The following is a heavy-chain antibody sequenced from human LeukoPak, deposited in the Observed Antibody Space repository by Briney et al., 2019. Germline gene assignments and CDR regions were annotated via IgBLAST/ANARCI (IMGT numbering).Heavy chain of an antibody. CDR2: IIPIFGTA. CDR1: GGTFSSYA. V-gene: IGHV1-69*13. J-gene: IGHJ6*02. CDR3: ARGFPIAAARYYYYGMDV. D-gene: IGHD6-13*01. Sequence: GASVKVSCKASGGTFSSYAISWVRQAPGQGLEWMGGIIPIFGTANYAQKFQGRVTITADESTSTAYMGLSSLRSEDTAVYYCARGFPIAAARYYYYGMDVWGQGTTVTVSS.